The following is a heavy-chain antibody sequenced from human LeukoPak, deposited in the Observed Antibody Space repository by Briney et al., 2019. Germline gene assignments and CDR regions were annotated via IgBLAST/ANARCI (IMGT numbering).Heavy chain of an antibody. CDR1: GFTFSKFW. J-gene: IGHJ4*02. D-gene: IGHD3-9*01. CDR2: IKQDGSVK. V-gene: IGHV3-7*01. CDR3: AASRSLDRSLDY. Sequence: GGSLRLSCAVSGFTFSKFWMHWVRQAPGKGLEWVANIKQDGSVKYYVDSVKGRFTISRDNAKNSLFLQMNSLRVEDSAVYYCAASRSLDRSLDYWGQGTLVTVSS.